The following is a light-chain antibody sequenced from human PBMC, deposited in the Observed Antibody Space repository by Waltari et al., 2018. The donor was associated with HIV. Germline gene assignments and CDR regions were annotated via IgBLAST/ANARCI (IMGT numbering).Light chain of an antibody. CDR3: ATWDDSLSGVV. CDR2: RDD. Sequence: QSVLTQPPSASATPGQRVTISCSGGSSNIGSDYVCWFQQLPGMAPRLLINRDDQGPEGVPDRLSGSKSGTSASLAISGLRPEDEANYYCATWDDSLSGVVFGGGTKVTVL. J-gene: IGLJ2*01. CDR1: SSNIGSDY. V-gene: IGLV1-47*01.